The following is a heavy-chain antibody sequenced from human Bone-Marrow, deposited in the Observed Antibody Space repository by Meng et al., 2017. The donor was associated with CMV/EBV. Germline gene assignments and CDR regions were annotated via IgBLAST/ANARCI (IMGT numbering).Heavy chain of an antibody. J-gene: IGHJ4*02. CDR1: GDIFSSYD. D-gene: IGHD3-3*01. V-gene: IGHV1-8*01. Sequence: ASVKVSCKASGDIFSSYDINWVRQATGQGLEWMGWMNPNSGNTGYAQKFQGRVTMTRNTSISTAYMELSSLRSEDTAVYYCARVRYRFWSGYYTARLFDYWGQGTLVTVSS. CDR2: MNPNSGNT. CDR3: ARVRYRFWSGYYTARLFDY.